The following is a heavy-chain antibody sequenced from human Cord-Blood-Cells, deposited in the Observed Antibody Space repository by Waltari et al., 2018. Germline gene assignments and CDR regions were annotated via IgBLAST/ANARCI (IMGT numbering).Heavy chain of an antibody. Sequence: EVQLVESGGGLVQPGGSLRLSCAASGFTFSSYWMTWVRQAPGKGLEWVANIKQDGSEKYYVDSVKGRFNISRDNAKNSLYLQMNSLRAEDTVVYYCARAPGYDILTGYYYYGMDVWGQGTTVTVSS. CDR3: ARAPGYDILTGYYYYGMDV. CDR1: GFTFSSYW. CDR2: IKQDGSEK. D-gene: IGHD3-9*01. V-gene: IGHV3-7*01. J-gene: IGHJ6*02.